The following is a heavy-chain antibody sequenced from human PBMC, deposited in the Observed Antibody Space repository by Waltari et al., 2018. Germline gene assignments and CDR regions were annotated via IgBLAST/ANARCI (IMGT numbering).Heavy chain of an antibody. CDR1: GFTFNIYW. Sequence: EVQLVESGGGLVQPGVSLRLSCAASGFTFNIYWMSWVRQAPGKGLELVANINQDGSEKSYVYSVKGRFTISRDNAKNSMSLQMSSLRAEDAAVYYCARDPGFSEFDLWGQGTLV. J-gene: IGHJ3*01. CDR2: INQDGSEK. CDR3: ARDPGFSEFDL. V-gene: IGHV3-7*01.